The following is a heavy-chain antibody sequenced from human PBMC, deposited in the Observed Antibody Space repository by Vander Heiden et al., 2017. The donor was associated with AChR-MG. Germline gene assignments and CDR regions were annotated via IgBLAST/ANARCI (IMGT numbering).Heavy chain of an antibody. V-gene: IGHV1-8*01. CDR2: MNPNSGNT. Sequence: LQRVQSGAEVKNPGASVKVSCNASGHTFTSHDINWVRQATGQGHEWMGWMNPNSGNTGYAQKFQGRVTMTRNTTKSTAYRELSSLRSEDTAVYYWARSYNYWGQGTLVTVSS. CDR1: GHTFTSHD. J-gene: IGHJ4*02. CDR3: ARSYNY. D-gene: IGHD1-26*01.